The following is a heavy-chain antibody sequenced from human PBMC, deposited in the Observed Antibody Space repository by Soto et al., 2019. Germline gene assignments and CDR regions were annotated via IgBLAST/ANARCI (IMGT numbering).Heavy chain of an antibody. J-gene: IGHJ4*02. CDR3: ARAVTSHSGFDY. Sequence: ASVKVSCKASGYTFTGHYMHWVRQAPGQGLEWMGWINPNSGGTNYAQKFQGWVTMTRDTSISTAYMELSRLRSDDTAVYYCARAVTSHSGFDYWGQGTLVTVSS. CDR2: INPNSGGT. V-gene: IGHV1-2*04. CDR1: GYTFTGHY. D-gene: IGHD1-1*01.